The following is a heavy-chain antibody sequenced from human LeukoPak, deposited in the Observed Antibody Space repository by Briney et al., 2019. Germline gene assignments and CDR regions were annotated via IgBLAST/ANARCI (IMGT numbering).Heavy chain of an antibody. CDR1: GFTVSSNY. V-gene: IGHV3-53*05. Sequence: PGGSLRLSCAASGFTVSSNYMSWVRQAPGKGLEWVSIIYSGGSTFYADSVKGRFTLSRDNSKNTLYLQVNSLTTEDTAVYYCAGGRTVTPDYWGQGTLVTVSS. J-gene: IGHJ4*02. CDR2: IYSGGST. D-gene: IGHD3-16*01. CDR3: AGGRTVTPDY.